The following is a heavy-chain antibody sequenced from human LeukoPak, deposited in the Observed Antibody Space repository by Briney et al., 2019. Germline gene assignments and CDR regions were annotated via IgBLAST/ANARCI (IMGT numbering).Heavy chain of an antibody. CDR3: ARDGADFWSGYWVYYFDY. D-gene: IGHD3-3*01. CDR2: IWYDGSNK. Sequence: GGSLRLSCAASGFTFSSYGMHWVRQAPGKGLEWVAVIWYDGSNKYYADSVKGRFTISRDNSKNTLYLQMSSLRAEDTAVYYCARDGADFWSGYWVYYFDYWGQGTLVTVSS. V-gene: IGHV3-33*01. J-gene: IGHJ4*02. CDR1: GFTFSSYG.